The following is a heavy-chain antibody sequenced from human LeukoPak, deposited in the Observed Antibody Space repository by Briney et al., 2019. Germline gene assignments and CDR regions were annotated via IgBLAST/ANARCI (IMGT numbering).Heavy chain of an antibody. D-gene: IGHD2-21*02. CDR1: GGSISSYY. J-gene: IGHJ5*02. V-gene: IGHV4-59*01. CDR3: ARGRNCGGDCPHLWFDP. Sequence: PSETLSLTCTVSGGSISSYYWSWIRQPPGKGLEWIGYIYYSGSTNYNPSLKSRVTISVDTSKNQFSLKLSSVTAADTAVYYCARGRNCGGDCPHLWFDPWGQGTLVTVSS. CDR2: IYYSGST.